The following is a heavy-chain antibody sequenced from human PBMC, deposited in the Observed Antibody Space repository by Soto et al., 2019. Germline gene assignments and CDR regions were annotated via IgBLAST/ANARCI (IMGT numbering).Heavy chain of an antibody. CDR3: ARDRSSGKRGY. D-gene: IGHD6-19*01. CDR2: ISSSSRYI. V-gene: IGHV3-21*01. CDR1: GFTFSSYS. J-gene: IGHJ4*02. Sequence: EVQLVESGGGLVKPGGSLRLSCAASGFTFSSYSMNWVRQAPGKGLEWVSSISSSSRYIYYADSVKGRLTISRDNAKNSLNLQMNSLRAEDTAVYYCARDRSSGKRGYWGQGTLVTVSS.